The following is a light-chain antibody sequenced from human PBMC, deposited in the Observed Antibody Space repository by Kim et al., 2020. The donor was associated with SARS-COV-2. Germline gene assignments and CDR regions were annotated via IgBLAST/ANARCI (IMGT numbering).Light chain of an antibody. CDR2: SNN. J-gene: IGLJ3*02. CDR3: ATWDDRLNGV. CDR1: GSNTGTYC. V-gene: IGLV1-47*01. Sequence: PGQGVPISCTGRGSNTGTYCVCLCNYLPRAAPPLLIYSNNQRPSGVPDRFSGSKSGASASLAFSGLRSEDEADRCCATWDDRLNGVVGGGTQLTVL.